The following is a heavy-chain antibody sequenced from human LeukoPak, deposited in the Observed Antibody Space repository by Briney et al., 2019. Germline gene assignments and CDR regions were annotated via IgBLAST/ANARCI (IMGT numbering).Heavy chain of an antibody. Sequence: SETLSLTCTVSGGSISRGAYYWSWIRQHPGKGLEWIGYIHYSGSTYYNPSLKSRVTISVDTSKNQFSLNLSSVTAEDTAVYYCATGGVLLPVRGAYGYWGQGTLVTVSS. J-gene: IGHJ4*02. CDR2: IHYSGST. V-gene: IGHV4-31*03. D-gene: IGHD3-10*01. CDR3: ATGGVLLPVRGAYGY. CDR1: GGSISRGAYY.